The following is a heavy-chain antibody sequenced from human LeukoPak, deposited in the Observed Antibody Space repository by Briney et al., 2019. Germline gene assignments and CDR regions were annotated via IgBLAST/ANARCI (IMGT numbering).Heavy chain of an antibody. CDR2: IYSGGST. Sequence: GGSLRLSCAASGFTVSSNYMCWVRQAPGKGLEWVSVIYSGGSTYYADSVKGRFTISRDNSKNTLYLQMNSLRAEDTAVYYCARSRYDSSGYYWTPDAFDIWGQGTMVTVSS. V-gene: IGHV3-53*01. D-gene: IGHD3-22*01. CDR1: GFTVSSNY. J-gene: IGHJ3*02. CDR3: ARSRYDSSGYYWTPDAFDI.